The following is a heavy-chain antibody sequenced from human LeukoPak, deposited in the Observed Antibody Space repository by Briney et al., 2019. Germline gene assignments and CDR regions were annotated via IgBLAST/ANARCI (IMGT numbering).Heavy chain of an antibody. CDR2: SSAYNGNT. D-gene: IGHD3-3*01. J-gene: IGHJ3*02. Sequence: ASVKVSCKASGYTFTSYGISWVRQAPGQGLEWMGWSSAYNGNTNYAQKLQGRVTMTTDTSTSTAYMELRSLRSDDTAVYYCARGGRPYYDFWSGYDAFDIWGQGTMVTVSS. CDR1: GYTFTSYG. CDR3: ARGGRPYYDFWSGYDAFDI. V-gene: IGHV1-18*01.